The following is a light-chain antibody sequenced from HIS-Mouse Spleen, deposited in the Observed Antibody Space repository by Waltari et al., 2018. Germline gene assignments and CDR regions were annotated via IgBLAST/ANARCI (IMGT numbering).Light chain of an antibody. J-gene: IGLJ1*01. Sequence: SYELTQPPSVSVSPGQTARITCSGDALPKKYAYWYQQKSGQAPVLVIYGDSKRPSGIPERFSGSSSGTMATLTISRVEAGDEADYYCQVWDSSSDRVFGTGTKVTVL. V-gene: IGLV3-10*01. CDR2: GDS. CDR3: QVWDSSSDRV. CDR1: ALPKKY.